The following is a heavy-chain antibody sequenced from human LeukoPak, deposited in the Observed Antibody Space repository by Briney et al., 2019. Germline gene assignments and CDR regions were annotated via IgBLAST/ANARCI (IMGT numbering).Heavy chain of an antibody. D-gene: IGHD1-26*01. Sequence: SETLSLTCAVYGGSFSGYYWSWIRQPPGKGLEWIGEINHSGSTNYNPSLKSRVTISVDTSKNQFSLKLSSVTAADTAVYYCVRHGRPAPFDYWGQGTLVTVSS. CDR2: INHSGST. J-gene: IGHJ4*02. V-gene: IGHV4-34*01. CDR3: VRHGRPAPFDY. CDR1: GGSFSGYY.